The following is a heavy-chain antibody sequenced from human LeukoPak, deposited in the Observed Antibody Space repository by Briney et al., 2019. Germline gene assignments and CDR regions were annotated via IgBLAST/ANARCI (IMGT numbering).Heavy chain of an antibody. CDR2: ISGGGDNI. CDR3: ARQTGNLDY. D-gene: IGHD4-23*01. CDR1: GFIFSDYY. J-gene: IGHJ4*02. Sequence: PGGSLRLSCTASGFIFSDYYMSWIRQAPGKGLEWVSYISGGGDNIYYTGSVKGRFTISRDNAKNSLYLQMNSLRVEDTAVYYCARQTGNLDYWSQGTLVTVSS. V-gene: IGHV3-11*01.